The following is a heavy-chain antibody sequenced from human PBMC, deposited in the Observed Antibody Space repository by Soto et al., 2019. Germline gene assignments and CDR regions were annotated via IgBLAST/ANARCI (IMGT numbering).Heavy chain of an antibody. V-gene: IGHV1-69*13. J-gene: IGHJ3*02. CDR3: AREDFDILTGYYLGALDAFDI. Sequence: SVKVSCKASGGTFSSYAISWVRQAPGQGLEWMGGIIPIFGTANYAQKFQGRVTITADESTSTAYMELSSLRSEDTAVYYCAREDFDILTGYYLGALDAFDIWGQGAMVTVSS. CDR1: GGTFSSYA. D-gene: IGHD3-9*01. CDR2: IIPIFGTA.